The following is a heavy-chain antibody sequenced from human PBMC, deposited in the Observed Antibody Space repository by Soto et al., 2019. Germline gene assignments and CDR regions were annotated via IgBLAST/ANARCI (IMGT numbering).Heavy chain of an antibody. D-gene: IGHD6-13*01. CDR1: GYTFTSYD. CDR2: MNPNSGNT. Sequence: GASVKVSCKASGYTFTSYDINWVRQATEQGLEWMGWMNPNSGNTGYAQKFQGRVTMTRNTSISTAYMELSSLRSEDTAVYFCARDAAGSTYYYYYYMDVWGKGTTVTVSS. J-gene: IGHJ6*03. CDR3: ARDAAGSTYYYYYYMDV. V-gene: IGHV1-8*01.